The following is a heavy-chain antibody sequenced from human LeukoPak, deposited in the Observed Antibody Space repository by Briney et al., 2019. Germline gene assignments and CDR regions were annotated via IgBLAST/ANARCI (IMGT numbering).Heavy chain of an antibody. V-gene: IGHV1-46*01. CDR2: IDPSDGSA. CDR1: GYTFTTYY. CDR3: ARGARVYDILSGYHHAFDI. D-gene: IGHD3-9*01. J-gene: IGHJ3*02. Sequence: GASVKVSCKASGYTFTTYYMHWVRQAPGQGLEWMGIIDPSDGSATYAQNFQGTVTMTRDMSTSTVYMELSSLRSDDTAVYYCARGARVYDILSGYHHAFDIWGQGTMLTVSS.